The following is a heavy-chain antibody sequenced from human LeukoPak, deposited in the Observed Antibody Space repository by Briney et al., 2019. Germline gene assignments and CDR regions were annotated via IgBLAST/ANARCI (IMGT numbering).Heavy chain of an antibody. CDR1: GFTFSSYA. J-gene: IGHJ4*02. CDR3: AKVGGATGYRDYYFDY. Sequence: PGGSLRLSCAASGFTFSSYAMSWVRQAPGKGLEWVSGISWNSGSIGYADSVKGRFTISRDNAKNSLYLQMNSLRAEDTALYYCAKVGGATGYRDYYFDYWGQGTLVTVSS. V-gene: IGHV3-9*01. CDR2: ISWNSGSI. D-gene: IGHD1-26*01.